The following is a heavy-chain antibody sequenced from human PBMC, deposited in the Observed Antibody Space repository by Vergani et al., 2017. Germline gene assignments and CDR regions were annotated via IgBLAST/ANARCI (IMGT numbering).Heavy chain of an antibody. CDR3: ASGGLSVVAYLYGLDV. Sequence: QVQLVESGGGVVQPGGSLRLSCAASGFPFSSYGMHWVRQAPGKGLEWVAFIRYDGSNKYYADSVKGRFTISRDNAKNSLYLQMNSLRAEDTAVYYCASGGLSVVAYLYGLDVWGQGTTVTVSS. CDR1: GFPFSSYG. CDR2: IRYDGSNK. J-gene: IGHJ6*02. D-gene: IGHD2-15*01. V-gene: IGHV3-30*02.